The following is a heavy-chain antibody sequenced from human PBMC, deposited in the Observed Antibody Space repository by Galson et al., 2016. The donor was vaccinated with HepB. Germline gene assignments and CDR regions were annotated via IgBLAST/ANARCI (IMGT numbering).Heavy chain of an antibody. J-gene: IGHJ3*01. CDR1: GGSISSGNW. D-gene: IGHD3-9*01. CDR2: IHHSGNT. Sequence: ETLSLTCAVSGGSISSGNWWSWVRQPPGKGLEWIGEIHHSGNTNYNSSLKSRVTISVDKSKRQFSLRLRSVTAADTAVYYCATSGGPTWGSFDYWGQGTMVTVSS. CDR3: ATSGGPTWGSFDY. V-gene: IGHV4-4*02.